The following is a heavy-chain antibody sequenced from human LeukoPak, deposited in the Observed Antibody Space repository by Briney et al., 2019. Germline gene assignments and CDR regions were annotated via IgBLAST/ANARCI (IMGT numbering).Heavy chain of an antibody. CDR3: ARELDGGFDY. CDR2: IIPIFGTA. D-gene: IGHD1-1*01. CDR1: GYTFTSYG. J-gene: IGHJ4*02. Sequence: GASVKVSCKASGYTFTSYGISWVRQAPGQGLEWMGGIIPIFGTANYAQKFQGRVTITADESTSTAYMELSSLRSEDTAVYYCARELDGGFDYWGQGTLVTVSS. V-gene: IGHV1-69*13.